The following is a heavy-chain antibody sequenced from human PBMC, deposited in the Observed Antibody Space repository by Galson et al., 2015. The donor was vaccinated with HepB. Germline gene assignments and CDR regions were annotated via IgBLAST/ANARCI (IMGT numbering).Heavy chain of an antibody. Sequence: SLRLSCAASGITFNTYSMNWVRQAPGKGLEWVASISSSGSYIYYADSVKGRFTISRDNARNSLYLQMNSLRAEDTAVYHCATVEILVVRGGLRTRSYFDYWGRGTLVTVSS. V-gene: IGHV3-21*01. CDR1: GITFNTYS. CDR3: ATVEILVVRGGLRTRSYFDY. CDR2: ISSSGSYI. D-gene: IGHD3-10*01. J-gene: IGHJ4*02.